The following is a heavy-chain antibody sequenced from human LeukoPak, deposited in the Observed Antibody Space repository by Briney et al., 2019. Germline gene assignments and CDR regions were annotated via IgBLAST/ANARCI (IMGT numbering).Heavy chain of an antibody. CDR1: GFTFSSYS. J-gene: IGHJ4*02. CDR2: ISSSSSYI. Sequence: GGSLRLSCAASGFTFSSYSMNWVRQAPGKGLEWVSSISSSSSYIYYADSVKGRFTISRDNAKNSLYLQMNSLRAEDTAVYYCARDPQYCSGGRCYSFDNWGQGTLVTVSS. V-gene: IGHV3-21*01. CDR3: ARDPQYCSGGRCYSFDN. D-gene: IGHD2-15*01.